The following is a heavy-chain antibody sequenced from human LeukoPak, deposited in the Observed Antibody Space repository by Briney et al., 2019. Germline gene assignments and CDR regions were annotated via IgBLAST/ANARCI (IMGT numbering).Heavy chain of an antibody. CDR2: INPNSGGT. CDR3: ARDRGIVVVTDYYMDV. CDR1: GYTFTGYY. J-gene: IGHJ6*03. V-gene: IGHV1-2*02. Sequence: GASVRVSCKASGYTFTGYYMHWARQAPGQGLEWMGWINPNSGGTNYAQKFQGRVTMTRDTSISTAYMELSRLRSDDTAVYYCARDRGIVVVTDYYMDVWGKGTTVTVSS. D-gene: IGHD3-22*01.